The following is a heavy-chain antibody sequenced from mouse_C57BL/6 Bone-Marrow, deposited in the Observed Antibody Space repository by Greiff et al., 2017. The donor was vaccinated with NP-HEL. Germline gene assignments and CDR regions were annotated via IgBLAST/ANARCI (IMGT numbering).Heavy chain of an antibody. CDR2: INPNNGGT. Sequence: EVQLQQSGPELVKPGASVKISCKASGYTFTDYYMNWVKQSHGKSLEWIGDINPNNGGTSYNQKFKGKATLTVDKSSSTAYMELRSLTSEDSAVYYCARRDPGSSFYYAMDYWGQGTSVTVSS. V-gene: IGHV1-26*01. D-gene: IGHD1-1*01. CDR1: GYTFTDYY. J-gene: IGHJ4*01. CDR3: ARRDPGSSFYYAMDY.